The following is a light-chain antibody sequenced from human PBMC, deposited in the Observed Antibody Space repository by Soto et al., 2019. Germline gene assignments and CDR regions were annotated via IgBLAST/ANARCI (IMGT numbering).Light chain of an antibody. CDR1: SSNIGAGYD. V-gene: IGLV1-40*01. CDR3: SSYTDSSNYV. J-gene: IGLJ1*01. CDR2: GNT. Sequence: QLVLTQPPSVSGAPGQRVTISCTGSSSNIGAGYDVHWYQQRPGTAPKLLIFGNTNRPSGVPDRFSGSKSGNTASLTISGLQAEDEADYYCSSYTDSSNYVFGTGTKLTVL.